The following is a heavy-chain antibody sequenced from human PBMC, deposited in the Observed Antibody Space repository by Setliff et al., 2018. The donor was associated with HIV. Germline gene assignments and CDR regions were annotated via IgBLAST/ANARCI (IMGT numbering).Heavy chain of an antibody. CDR2: IKYSGSP. Sequence: SETLSLTCTVSGGSIRSSRYYWGWIRQPPGKGLEWIGSIKYSGSPYYNPSLQSRVTISVDTSKNRFSLKLSSVTAADTAFYYCARLPGDRYTIAWEYYIDDWGQGTLVTV. CDR3: ARLPGDRYTIAWEYYIDD. J-gene: IGHJ4*02. D-gene: IGHD1-20*01. V-gene: IGHV4-39*01. CDR1: GGSIRSSRYY.